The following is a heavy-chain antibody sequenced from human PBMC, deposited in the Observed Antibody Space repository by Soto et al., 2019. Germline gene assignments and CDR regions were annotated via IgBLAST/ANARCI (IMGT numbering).Heavy chain of an antibody. V-gene: IGHV1-24*01. CDR1: GYTLTELS. J-gene: IGHJ1*01. CDR2: FDPEDGET. Sequence: ASVKVSCKVSGYTLTELSLHWVRQAPGKGLEWMGSFDPEDGETVYAQKFQGRVTMTEDTSTDTAYMEMSSLRSEDTAVYYCAVGGGDDGLEWSPPRFQHWGQGTLVTVSS. D-gene: IGHD3-3*01. CDR3: AVGGGDDGLEWSPPRFQH.